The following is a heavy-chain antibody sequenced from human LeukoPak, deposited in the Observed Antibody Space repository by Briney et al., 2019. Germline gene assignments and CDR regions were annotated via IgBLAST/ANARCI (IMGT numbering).Heavy chain of an antibody. D-gene: IGHD3-16*01. CDR2: INHSGST. CDR3: ARTASGGSHDY. Sequence: GSLRLSCAASGFTFSSYGMSWIRQPPGKGLEWIGEINHSGSTNYNPSLKSRVTISVDTSKNQFSLKLSSVTAADTAVYYCARTASGGSHDYWGQGTLVTVSS. V-gene: IGHV4-34*01. CDR1: GFTFSSYG. J-gene: IGHJ4*02.